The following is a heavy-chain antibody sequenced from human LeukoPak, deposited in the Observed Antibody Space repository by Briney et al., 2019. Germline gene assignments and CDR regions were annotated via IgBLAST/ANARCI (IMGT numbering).Heavy chain of an antibody. CDR3: ARASYSSSWNYYYYYGMDV. D-gene: IGHD6-13*01. CDR1: GYTFTSYY. J-gene: IGHJ6*02. V-gene: IGHV1-69*13. CDR2: IIPIFGTA. Sequence: ASVKVSCKASGYTFTSYYMHWVRQAPGQGLEWMGGIIPIFGTANYAQKFQGRVTITADESTSTAYMELSSLRSEDTAVYYCARASYSSSWNYYYYYGMDVWGQGTTVTVSS.